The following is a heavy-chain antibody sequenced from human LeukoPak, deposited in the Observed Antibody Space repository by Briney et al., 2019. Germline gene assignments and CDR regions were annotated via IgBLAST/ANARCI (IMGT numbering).Heavy chain of an antibody. J-gene: IGHJ5*02. CDR2: TITNFGTA. D-gene: IGHD2-15*01. Sequence: SVKVSCKASGYTFSSYTMNWVRQAPGQGLEWMGGTITNFGTANYAQKFQGRVTITADESTSTAYMELSSLRSEDTAVYYCARGARHRVCICGSCYRGWLDPWGQGAPVTVSS. CDR3: ARGARHRVCICGSCYRGWLDP. CDR1: GYTFSSYT. V-gene: IGHV1-69*13.